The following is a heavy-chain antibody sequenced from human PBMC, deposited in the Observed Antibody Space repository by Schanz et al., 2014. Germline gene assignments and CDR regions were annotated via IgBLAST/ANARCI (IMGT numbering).Heavy chain of an antibody. CDR3: ARDRVYSYGLPADY. D-gene: IGHD5-18*01. V-gene: IGHV1-2*06. CDR1: GYTFTDNF. J-gene: IGHJ4*02. Sequence: QVQLVQSGAAVKRPGASVKVSCKASGYTFTDNFLHWVRQAPGQGLEWLGRINPKGGDTKSAQKFQGRFTMTRDTSTSTVYMELSSLRSEDTAVYYCARDRVYSYGLPADYWGQGTLVTVSS. CDR2: INPKGGDT.